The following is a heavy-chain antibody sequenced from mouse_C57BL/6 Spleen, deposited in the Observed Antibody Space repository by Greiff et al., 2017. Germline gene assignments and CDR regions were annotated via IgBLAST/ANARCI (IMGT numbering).Heavy chain of an antibody. CDR2: IHPNSGST. V-gene: IGHV1-64*01. Sequence: VQLQQPGAELVKPGASVTLSCKASGYTFTSYWMHWVKQRPGQGLEWIGMIHPNSGSTNSNEKFKSKATLTVDKSSSTAYMQRSSLTSEDSAVYYCAREEITTVCDYGGQGTTLTVSS. D-gene: IGHD1-1*01. CDR1: GYTFTSYW. J-gene: IGHJ2*01. CDR3: AREEITTVCDY.